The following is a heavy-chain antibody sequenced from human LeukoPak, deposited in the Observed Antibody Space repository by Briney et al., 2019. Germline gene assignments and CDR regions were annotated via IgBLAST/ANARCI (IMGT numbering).Heavy chain of an antibody. Sequence: SETLSLTCTVSGGSISGFYWSWIRQPPGKGLEWFGYIYYTGSTNYNPSLKSRVTKSVDTSKNQFSLRLTSETAADTAVYYCARVASSVPDYWGQGTLVTVSP. CDR3: ARVASSVPDY. CDR2: IYYTGST. J-gene: IGHJ4*02. D-gene: IGHD3-10*01. CDR1: GGSISGFY. V-gene: IGHV4-59*08.